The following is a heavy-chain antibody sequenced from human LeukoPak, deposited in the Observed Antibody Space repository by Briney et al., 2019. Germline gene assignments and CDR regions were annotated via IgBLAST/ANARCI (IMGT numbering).Heavy chain of an antibody. CDR2: VFHTGHT. Sequence: PSETLSLTCTVSAAISSFYWSWLRQPPGKGLEWIGYVFHTGHTNYNPSLKSRVTISVDTSKNQFSLKLSSVTAADTAVYYCARVDDYSNYIDYWGQGTLVTVSS. CDR3: ARVDDYSNYIDY. D-gene: IGHD4-11*01. V-gene: IGHV4-59*01. J-gene: IGHJ4*02. CDR1: AAISSFY.